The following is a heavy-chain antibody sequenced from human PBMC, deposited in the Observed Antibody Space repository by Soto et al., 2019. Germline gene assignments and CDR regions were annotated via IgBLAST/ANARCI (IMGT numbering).Heavy chain of an antibody. CDR1: GGSFSGYY. CDR2: INHSGST. J-gene: IGHJ4*02. Sequence: QVQLQQWGAGLLKPSETLSLTCAVYGGSFSGYYWSWIRQPPGKGLEWIGEINHSGSTNYNPSLKSRVTISVDTSKNQFYLKLSSVTAADTAVYYCARGSVWLLRLLDQLDYWGQGTLVTVSS. V-gene: IGHV4-34*01. CDR3: ARGSVWLLRLLDQLDY. D-gene: IGHD6-19*01.